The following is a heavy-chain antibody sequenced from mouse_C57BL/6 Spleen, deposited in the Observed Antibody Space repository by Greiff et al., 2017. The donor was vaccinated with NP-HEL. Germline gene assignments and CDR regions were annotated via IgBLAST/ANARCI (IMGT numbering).Heavy chain of an antibody. D-gene: IGHD1-1*01. CDR3: ARRDYYGSTLFDY. J-gene: IGHJ2*01. CDR1: GYTFTDYN. Sequence: EVQLQQSGPELVKPGASVKISCKASGYTFTDYNMDWVKQSHGKSLEWIGDINPNNGGTIYNQKFKGKATLTVDKSSSTAYMEHRSLTSEDTAVYYCARRDYYGSTLFDYWGQGTTLTVSS. V-gene: IGHV1-18*01. CDR2: INPNNGGT.